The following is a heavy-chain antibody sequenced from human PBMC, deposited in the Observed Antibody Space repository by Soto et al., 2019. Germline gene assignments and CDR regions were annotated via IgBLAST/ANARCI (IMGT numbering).Heavy chain of an antibody. V-gene: IGHV3-23*01. CDR1: GFTFSSYA. J-gene: IGHJ5*01. CDR3: AKLRYFDWSAYNWFEY. CDR2: ISGSGVTT. Sequence: EVQLLESGGGLVQPGGSLRLSCAASGFTFSSYAMTWVRQAPGKGLEWVSGISGSGVTTSYADSVKGRFTVSRDNSKNTLYLQMTSLRVEDTAVYHCAKLRYFDWSAYNWFEYWGQGTPVTVSS. D-gene: IGHD3-9*01.